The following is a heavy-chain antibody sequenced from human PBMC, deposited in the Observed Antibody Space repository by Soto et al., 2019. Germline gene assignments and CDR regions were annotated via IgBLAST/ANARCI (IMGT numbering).Heavy chain of an antibody. D-gene: IGHD6-13*01. CDR2: VYHSRST. CDR3: AVPGAGDFDY. J-gene: IGHJ4*02. Sequence: SETLSLTCAVSGASISTNNWWSWVRQPPGKGLEWIGEVYHSRSTNCNPSLKSRVTISIDKSKNQFSLRLTSMTAADTAVYYCAVPGAGDFDYWSQGTLVTVSS. V-gene: IGHV4-4*02. CDR1: GASISTNNW.